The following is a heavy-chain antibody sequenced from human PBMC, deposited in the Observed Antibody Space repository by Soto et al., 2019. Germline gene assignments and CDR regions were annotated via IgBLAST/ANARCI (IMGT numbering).Heavy chain of an antibody. CDR3: AKDLIVVIPAAPSWFDP. CDR2: ISYDGSNK. D-gene: IGHD2-2*01. V-gene: IGHV3-30*18. Sequence: GGSLRLSCAASGFTFRSSGMHWVRQAPGKGLEWVALISYDGSNKYYTDSVKGRFTISRDNSKNTLYLQMNSLRTEDTAVYYCAKDLIVVIPAAPSWFDPWGQGTLVTVSS. J-gene: IGHJ5*02. CDR1: GFTFRSSG.